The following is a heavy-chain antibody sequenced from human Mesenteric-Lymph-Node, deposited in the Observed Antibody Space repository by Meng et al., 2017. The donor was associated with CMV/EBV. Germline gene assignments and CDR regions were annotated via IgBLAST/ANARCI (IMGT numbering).Heavy chain of an antibody. CDR3: ARDLYGVGATTGAHYY. D-gene: IGHD1-26*01. CDR1: GSSSSSSW. J-gene: IGHJ4*02. Sequence: GSSSSSSWWRCVRPPPGKGLEWIGEIYHSGNSNYNPYVKSRVTISVDKSKSQFSLKLSSVNAADTAVYYCARDLYGVGATTGAHYYWGQGTLVTVSS. CDR2: IYHSGNS. V-gene: IGHV4-4*02.